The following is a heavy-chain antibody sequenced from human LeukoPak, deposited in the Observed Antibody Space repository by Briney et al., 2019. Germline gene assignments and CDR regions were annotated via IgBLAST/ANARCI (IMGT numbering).Heavy chain of an antibody. CDR1: GGTFSSYA. V-gene: IGHV1-69*13. D-gene: IGHD3-3*02. Sequence: GASVKVSCKASGGTFSSYAISWVRQAPGQGLEWMGGIIPIFGTASYAQKFQGRVTITADESTSTAYMELSSLRSEDTAVYYCARDIRGPPDYYYYYYMDVWGQGTLVTVSS. J-gene: IGHJ6*03. CDR3: ARDIRGPPDYYYYYYMDV. CDR2: IIPIFGTA.